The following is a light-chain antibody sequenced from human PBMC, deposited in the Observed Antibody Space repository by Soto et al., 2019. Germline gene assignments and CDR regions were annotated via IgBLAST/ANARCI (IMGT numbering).Light chain of an antibody. CDR3: QSHDSSLHASV. Sequence: QSALTQPPSVSGASGQRVTISCTGSSSNIGAGYDVHWYLQLPGTAPKLLIYGNTNRPSGVPDRFSGSKSGSSASPAITGLQAEDEADYYCQSHDSSLHASVFGTGTKVPVL. CDR2: GNT. V-gene: IGLV1-40*01. CDR1: SSNIGAGYD. J-gene: IGLJ1*01.